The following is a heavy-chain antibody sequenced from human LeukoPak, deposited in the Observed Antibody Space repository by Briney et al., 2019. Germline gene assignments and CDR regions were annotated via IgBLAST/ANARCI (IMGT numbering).Heavy chain of an antibody. Sequence: GGSLRLSCAASGFTFDDYAMHWVRQAPGKGLEWVSLITWDGGSTYYADSVKGRFTISRDNSKNTLYLQMNSLRAEDTAVYYCAKPLANWGSIFSYWGQGTLVTVSS. CDR3: AKPLANWGSIFSY. CDR1: GFTFDDYA. V-gene: IGHV3-43D*04. CDR2: ITWDGGST. J-gene: IGHJ4*02. D-gene: IGHD7-27*01.